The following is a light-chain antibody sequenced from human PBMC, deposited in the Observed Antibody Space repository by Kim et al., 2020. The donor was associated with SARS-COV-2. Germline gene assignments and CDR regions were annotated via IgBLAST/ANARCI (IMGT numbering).Light chain of an antibody. CDR1: NIEKRN. Sequence: SVALGQTARMTCGGDNIEKRNVHGYQQRPGQAPILVIYRDSKRPSGIPERVSGSNSGNTATLTISRVQAGDEADYYCQVWDGRAVVFGGGTQLTVL. CDR3: QVWDGRAVV. V-gene: IGLV3-9*01. CDR2: RDS. J-gene: IGLJ2*01.